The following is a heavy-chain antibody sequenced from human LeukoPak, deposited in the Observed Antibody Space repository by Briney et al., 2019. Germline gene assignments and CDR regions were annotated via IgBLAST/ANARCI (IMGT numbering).Heavy chain of an antibody. CDR1: GYTFTSYA. CDR2: INAGNGNT. J-gene: IGHJ3*02. Sequence: ASVKVSCKASGYTFTSYAMHWVRQAPGQRLEWMGRINAGNGNTKYSQKFQGRVTITRDTSASTAYMELSSLRSEDTAVYYCARSITMIVVVHGHDAFDIWGQGTMVTVSS. V-gene: IGHV1-3*01. CDR3: ARSITMIVVVHGHDAFDI. D-gene: IGHD3-22*01.